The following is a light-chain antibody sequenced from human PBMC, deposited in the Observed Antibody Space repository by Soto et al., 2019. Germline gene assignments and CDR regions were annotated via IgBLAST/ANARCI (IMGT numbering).Light chain of an antibody. CDR2: DAS. V-gene: IGKV3-11*01. J-gene: IGKJ3*01. Sequence: EIVLTQSPATLSLSPGERATLSCRASQSVSSYLAWYQQKPGQTPRLLIYDASNRATGILARFSGSGSGTDFSLTISSLEPEEFAVYYCQQRSNWPTFGPVTKVDIK. CDR3: QQRSNWPT. CDR1: QSVSSY.